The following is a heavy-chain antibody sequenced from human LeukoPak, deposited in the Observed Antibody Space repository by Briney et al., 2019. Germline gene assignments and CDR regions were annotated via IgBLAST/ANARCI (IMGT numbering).Heavy chain of an antibody. CDR1: GGSISSGDYY. CDR3: ARAGYYDFWSGYFPDV. Sequence: SETLSLTCTVSGGSISSGDYYWSWIRQPPGKGLEWIGYIYYSGSTYYNPSLKSRVTISVDTSKNQFSLMLSSVTAADTAVYYCARAGYYDFWSGYFPDVWGKGTTVTVSS. D-gene: IGHD3-3*01. V-gene: IGHV4-30-4*08. J-gene: IGHJ6*04. CDR2: IYYSGST.